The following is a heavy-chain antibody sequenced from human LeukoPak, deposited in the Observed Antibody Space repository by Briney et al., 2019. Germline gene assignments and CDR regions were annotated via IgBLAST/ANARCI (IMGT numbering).Heavy chain of an antibody. CDR1: GFTFSSYG. D-gene: IGHD6-13*01. Sequence: GGSLRLSCAASGFTFSSYGMHWVRQAPGKGLEWVAFIRYDGSNKYYADSVKGRFAISRDNSKNTLYLQMNSLRAEDTAVYYCAKGRIAAAGTDAFDYWGQGTLVTVSS. CDR3: AKGRIAAAGTDAFDY. CDR2: IRYDGSNK. V-gene: IGHV3-30*02. J-gene: IGHJ4*02.